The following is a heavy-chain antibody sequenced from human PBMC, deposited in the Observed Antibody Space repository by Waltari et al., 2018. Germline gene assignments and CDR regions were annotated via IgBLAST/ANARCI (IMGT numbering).Heavy chain of an antibody. J-gene: IGHJ4*02. D-gene: IGHD3-3*02. CDR3: ARVSSNAREFDY. V-gene: IGHV4-31*03. CDR1: GGSISSIGYY. CDR2: IYHSGST. Sequence: VQLQASGPGLVKPSQTLSLICTVSGGSISSIGYYWNLIRQHPGKGLEWIGYIYHSGSTDYNPSLKSRVAMSVDRSKNQFSLKLSSVTAADTAVYYWARVSSNAREFDYWGQGTLVTVSS.